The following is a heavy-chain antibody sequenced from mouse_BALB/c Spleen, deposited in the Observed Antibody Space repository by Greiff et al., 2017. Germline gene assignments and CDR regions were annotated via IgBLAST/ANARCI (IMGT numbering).Heavy chain of an antibody. V-gene: IGHV1-18*01. CDR1: GFTFTDYN. J-gene: IGHJ2*01. CDR3: ARDDYDGDYIDY. D-gene: IGHD2-4*01. CDR2: INPNNGGT. Sequence: EVQLQESGPELVKPGASVKIPCKASGFTFTDYNMDWVKQSHGKSLEWIGDINPNNGGTIYNQKFKGKATLTVDKSSSTAYMERRSLTSEDTAVYYCARDDYDGDYIDYRGQGTTLTVSP.